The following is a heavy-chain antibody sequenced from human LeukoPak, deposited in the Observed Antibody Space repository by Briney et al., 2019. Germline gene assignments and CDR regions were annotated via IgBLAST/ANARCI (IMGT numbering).Heavy chain of an antibody. CDR1: GYTFTGYY. D-gene: IGHD5-18*01. Sequence: ASVKVSCKASGYTFTGYYMHWVRQAPGQGLEWMGWISAYNGNTNYAQKLQGRVTMTTDTSTSTAYMELRSLRSDDTAVYYCARTDTAMDPGLDYWGQGTLVTVSS. CDR2: ISAYNGNT. CDR3: ARTDTAMDPGLDY. V-gene: IGHV1-18*04. J-gene: IGHJ4*02.